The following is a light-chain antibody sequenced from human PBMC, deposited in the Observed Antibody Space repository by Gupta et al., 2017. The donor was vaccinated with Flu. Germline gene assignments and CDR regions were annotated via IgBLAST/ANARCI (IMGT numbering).Light chain of an antibody. V-gene: IGKV3-11*01. CDR3: QHRTTWPPAAT. J-gene: IGKJ2*01. CDR2: AVC. Sequence: EIVLTQSPATLSSSPGERATLSCRASQSVSSHLAWYQQKPGQAPRLLMYAVCNRATGIPARFSGSGSGTDITLTNSSLEPEDTAVYYCQHRTTWPPAATFGQGTKLEI. CDR1: QSVSSH.